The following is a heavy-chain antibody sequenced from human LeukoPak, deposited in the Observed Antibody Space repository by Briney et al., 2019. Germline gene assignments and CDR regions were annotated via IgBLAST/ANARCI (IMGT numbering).Heavy chain of an antibody. V-gene: IGHV4-39*07. D-gene: IGHD6-13*01. CDR2: IYHSGST. J-gene: IGHJ5*02. Sequence: SETLSLTCTVSGGSISSSSYYWGWIRQPPGKGLEWIGSIYHSGSTYYNPSLKSRVTIAVETSKNQFSLKLSSVTAADTAVYYCARVVAAAGNNWFDPWGQGTLVTVSS. CDR3: ARVVAAAGNNWFDP. CDR1: GGSISSSSYY.